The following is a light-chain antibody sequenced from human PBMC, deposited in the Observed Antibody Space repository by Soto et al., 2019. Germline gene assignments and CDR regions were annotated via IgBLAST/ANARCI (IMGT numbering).Light chain of an antibody. J-gene: IGLJ7*01. Sequence: QAVLTQPPSVSGAPGQRVTISCTGSSSNIGTGFDVHWYQHLPGAAPKLLIYGTSNRPSGVPYRFSGSKSGASASLAITGLQAEDEADYYCQSYDSSLSGAVFGGGTQLTVL. CDR2: GTS. V-gene: IGLV1-40*01. CDR1: SSNIGTGFD. CDR3: QSYDSSLSGAV.